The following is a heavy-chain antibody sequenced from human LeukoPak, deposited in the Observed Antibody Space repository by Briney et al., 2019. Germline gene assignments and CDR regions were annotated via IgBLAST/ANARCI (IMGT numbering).Heavy chain of an antibody. CDR2: ISGSGGST. V-gene: IGHV3-23*01. D-gene: IGHD6-6*01. CDR3: ARWEYSSSLGSDYFDY. CDR1: GFTVSSNY. J-gene: IGHJ4*02. Sequence: GGSLRLSCAASGFTVSSNYMSWVRQAPGKGLEWVSVISGSGGSTYYADSVKGRFTISRDNSKNTQYLQMNSLRAEDTAVYYCARWEYSSSLGSDYFDYWGQGTLVTVSS.